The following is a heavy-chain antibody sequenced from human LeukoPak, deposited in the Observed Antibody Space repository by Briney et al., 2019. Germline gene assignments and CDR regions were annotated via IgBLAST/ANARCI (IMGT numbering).Heavy chain of an antibody. J-gene: IGHJ4*02. CDR2: IYPGDSDT. D-gene: IGHD3-9*01. Sequence: GESLKISCKDSGYNFTNYWIAWVRQMPGKGLEWMGIIYPGDSDTRYSPSFQGQVTISADKSISTAYLQWSSLKASDSAIYYCARGNVDWSYLDNWGQGTLVTVSS. CDR1: GYNFTNYW. V-gene: IGHV5-51*01. CDR3: ARGNVDWSYLDN.